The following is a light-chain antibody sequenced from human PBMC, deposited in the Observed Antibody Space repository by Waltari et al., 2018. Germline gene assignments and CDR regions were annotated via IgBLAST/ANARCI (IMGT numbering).Light chain of an antibody. V-gene: IGKV2-24*01. CDR2: QIS. CDR1: QSLVHSDGNTY. Sequence: DIVMTQTPLSSPVTLGQPASISCRSSQSLVHSDGNTYLRWLQQRPCQPPRHLIVQISHRFSGVPDRFRGSGAGTDFTLRISRVEAEDVGVYYCAQASQYPWTFGQGTKVEIK. J-gene: IGKJ1*01. CDR3: AQASQYPWT.